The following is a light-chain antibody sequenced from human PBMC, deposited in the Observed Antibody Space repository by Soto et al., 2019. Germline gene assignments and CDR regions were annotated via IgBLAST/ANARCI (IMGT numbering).Light chain of an antibody. CDR3: QQYGSSPYT. J-gene: IGKJ2*01. Sequence: EIVLTQSPGTLSLSPGERATLSCRASQSVSSSYLAWYQQKPGQAPSLLIYGASSRVTGIPDRFSGSGSGTDFTLTISRLEPEDFAVYYCQQYGSSPYTFGQGTKLEIK. V-gene: IGKV3-20*01. CDR2: GAS. CDR1: QSVSSSY.